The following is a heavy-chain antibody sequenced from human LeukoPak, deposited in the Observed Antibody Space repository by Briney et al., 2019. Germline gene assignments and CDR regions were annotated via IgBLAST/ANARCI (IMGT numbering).Heavy chain of an antibody. J-gene: IGHJ4*02. V-gene: IGHV1-46*01. CDR2: INPSGGST. CDR3: AKAKRGGIAAAGLSN. Sequence: GASVKVSCKASGYTFTSYYMHWVRQAPGQGLEWMGIINPSGGSTSYAQKFQGRVTMTRDTSTSTVYMELSSLRSEDTAVYYCAKAKRGGIAAAGLSNWGQGTLVTVSS. D-gene: IGHD6-13*01. CDR1: GYTFTSYY.